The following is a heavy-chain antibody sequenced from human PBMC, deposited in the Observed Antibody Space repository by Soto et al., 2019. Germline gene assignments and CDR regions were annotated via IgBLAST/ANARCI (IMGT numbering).Heavy chain of an antibody. V-gene: IGHV3-7*03. CDR2: IKQDGSEK. J-gene: IGHJ5*02. CDR3: ARGPRQIVWGGWFDP. D-gene: IGHD6-6*01. CDR1: EFTFSNYW. Sequence: EVQLVESGGGLVQPGGSLRLSCAASEFTFSNYWMNWVRQAPGKGLEWVANIKQDGSEKYYVDSVRGRFTISRDNAKNSLYLQMDSLRADDTAVYYCARGPRQIVWGGWFDPWGQGALVIVSS.